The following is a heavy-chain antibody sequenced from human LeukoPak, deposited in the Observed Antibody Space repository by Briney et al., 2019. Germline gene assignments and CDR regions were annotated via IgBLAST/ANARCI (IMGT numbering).Heavy chain of an antibody. J-gene: IGHJ4*02. CDR3: ARDESTIFPLFPPDY. V-gene: IGHV3-11*01. CDR1: GFTFSDYY. CDR2: ISSSGSTI. Sequence: GGSLRLSCAASGFTFSDYYMSWIRQAPGKGLEWVSYISSSGSTIYYADSVKGRFTISRDNAKNSLYLRMNSLRAEDTAVYYCARDESTIFPLFPPDYWGQGTLVTVSS. D-gene: IGHD3-3*01.